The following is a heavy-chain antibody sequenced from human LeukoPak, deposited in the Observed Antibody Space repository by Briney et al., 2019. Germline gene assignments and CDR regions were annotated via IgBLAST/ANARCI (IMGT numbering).Heavy chain of an antibody. Sequence: ASVKVSCKASGYTFTGYYMHWVRQAPGQGLEWMGWINPNSGGTNYAQKFQGRVTMTRDTSISTAYMELSRLRSDDTAAYYCARDTYYDFWSGYYFSGMDVWGQGTTVTVSS. J-gene: IGHJ6*02. V-gene: IGHV1-2*02. D-gene: IGHD3-3*01. CDR1: GYTFTGYY. CDR2: INPNSGGT. CDR3: ARDTYYDFWSGYYFSGMDV.